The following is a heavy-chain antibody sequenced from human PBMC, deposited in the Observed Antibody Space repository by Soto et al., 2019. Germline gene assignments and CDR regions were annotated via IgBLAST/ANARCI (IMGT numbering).Heavy chain of an antibody. J-gene: IGHJ4*02. D-gene: IGHD2-15*01. V-gene: IGHV3-73*02. CDR3: ISHSPEDMKRT. CDR2: IRNKVHSYAT. CDR1: GFTFSGSS. Sequence: EVQLVESGGGLVQPGGSLKLSCAASGFTFSGSSVHWVRQASGKGLEWVGRIRNKVHSYATAYAASVRGRFTISRDDSKITTFLQMKSLNTEDTAVYYCISHSPEDMKRTWGQGTLVTVSS.